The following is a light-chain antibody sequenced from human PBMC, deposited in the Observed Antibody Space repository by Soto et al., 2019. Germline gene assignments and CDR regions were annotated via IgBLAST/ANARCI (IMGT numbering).Light chain of an antibody. Sequence: EIVLTQSPGTLSLSPGERATLSCRASHTISSSYLAWYQQKPGQAPRLLMYGISRRATGIPDRFSGSGSGTEFTLTISSLQSEDFAVYYCQQYNNWPPLTFGGGTKVEIK. CDR2: GIS. V-gene: IGKV3-20*01. J-gene: IGKJ4*01. CDR3: QQYNNWPPLT. CDR1: HTISSSY.